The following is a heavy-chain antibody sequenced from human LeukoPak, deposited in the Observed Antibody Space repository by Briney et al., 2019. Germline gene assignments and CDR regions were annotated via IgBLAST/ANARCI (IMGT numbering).Heavy chain of an antibody. CDR2: IYYSGST. D-gene: IGHD3-10*01. CDR1: GGSISSYY. CDR3: AALRVRGVDY. Sequence: PSETLSLTCTVSGGSISSYYWSWVRQPPGKGLEWIGYIYYSGSTNYNPSLKSRVTISVDTSKNQLSLKLSSVTAADTAVYYCAALRVRGVDYWGQGTLVTVSS. J-gene: IGHJ4*02. V-gene: IGHV4-59*08.